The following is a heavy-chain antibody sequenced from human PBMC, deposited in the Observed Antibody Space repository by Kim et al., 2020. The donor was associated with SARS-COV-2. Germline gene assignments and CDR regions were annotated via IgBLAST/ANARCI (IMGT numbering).Heavy chain of an antibody. CDR1: GFTVSRNY. D-gene: IGHD7-27*01. CDR3: ATIGDWGSYMDV. V-gene: IGHV3-53*04. Sequence: GGSLRLSCAASGFTVSRNYLGWVRQAPGKGLEWVSIIYSGSITHYVDSVMGRFTTTRHTFRNTLYLQLNSLKTEDTAVYYCATIGDWGSYMDVWGNGT. CDR2: IYSGSIT. J-gene: IGHJ6*03.